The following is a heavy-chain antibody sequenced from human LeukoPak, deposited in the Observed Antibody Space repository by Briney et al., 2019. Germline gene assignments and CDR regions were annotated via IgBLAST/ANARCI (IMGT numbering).Heavy chain of an antibody. CDR3: AKRINWNVDY. D-gene: IGHD1-1*01. J-gene: IGHJ4*02. Sequence: GESLKISCKGSGYSFTSHWIGWVRQMPGKGLEWMGTIYPGDSDTRYSPSFQGQVTISADKSISTAYLQWNSLKALDTAMYYCAKRINWNVDYWGQGTLVTVSS. V-gene: IGHV5-51*01. CDR1: GYSFTSHW. CDR2: IYPGDSDT.